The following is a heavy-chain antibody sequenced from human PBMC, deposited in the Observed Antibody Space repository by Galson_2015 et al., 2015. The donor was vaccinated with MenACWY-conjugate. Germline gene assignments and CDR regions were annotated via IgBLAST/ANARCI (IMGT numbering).Heavy chain of an antibody. D-gene: IGHD2-2*01. CDR1: GFTFGRYW. V-gene: IGHV3-74*01. J-gene: IGHJ4*02. Sequence: SLRLSCAASGFTFGRYWMHWVRQSPGKGLVWVSRINSDGSAADYADSVKGRFTISRDNAKNTLYLQMNSLRAEDTAVYYCATYCSSPSCYANGAYWGQGTLVTVSS. CDR2: INSDGSAA. CDR3: ATYCSSPSCYANGAY.